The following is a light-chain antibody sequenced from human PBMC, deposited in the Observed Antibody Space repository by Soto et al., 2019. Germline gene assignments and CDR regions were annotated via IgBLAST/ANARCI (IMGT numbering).Light chain of an antibody. Sequence: DIQMTQSPSSLSASVGDRVTIACRASQNIRTYLNWYQQNPGKAPKLLIYAASNLHSGVPSRFSGSGSGTDFTLNISSLQTEDFATYYCQQAYSKNTFGGGTKVEIK. V-gene: IGKV1-39*01. J-gene: IGKJ4*01. CDR1: QNIRTY. CDR2: AAS. CDR3: QQAYSKNT.